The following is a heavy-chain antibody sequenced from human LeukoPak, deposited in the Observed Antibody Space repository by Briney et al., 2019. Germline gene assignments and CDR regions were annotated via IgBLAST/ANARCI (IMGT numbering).Heavy chain of an antibody. D-gene: IGHD1-26*01. Sequence: PGGPLSLSCEASGFTFRSYSMNWVRQAPGKGLKWVSSISSSSSYIYYADSVKGRFTISRDNAKNSLYLQMNSLRAEDTAVYYCARDVKPLEWDDYWGQGTLVTVSS. CDR1: GFTFRSYS. CDR2: ISSSSSYI. CDR3: ARDVKPLEWDDY. J-gene: IGHJ4*02. V-gene: IGHV3-21*01.